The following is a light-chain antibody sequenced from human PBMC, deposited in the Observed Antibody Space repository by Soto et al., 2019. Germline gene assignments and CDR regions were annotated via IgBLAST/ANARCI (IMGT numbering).Light chain of an antibody. CDR3: QQHINWPLT. V-gene: IGKV3-11*01. CDR1: QTVSSS. J-gene: IGKJ4*01. Sequence: DIVLTQSPATLSLSPGERATLSCRASQTVSSSLAWYQQKPGQAPRLLIYEVSNRVTGVPARFSGSASGADVTLPTSSREPGDVALYYCQQHINWPLTFGGGTKV. CDR2: EVS.